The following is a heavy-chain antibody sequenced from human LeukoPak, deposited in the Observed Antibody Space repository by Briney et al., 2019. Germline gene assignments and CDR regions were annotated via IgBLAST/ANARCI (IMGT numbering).Heavy chain of an antibody. J-gene: IGHJ6*03. Sequence: SETLSLTCTVSGGSISSSSYYWGWIRQPPGKGLEWIGSIYHRGTTYYNPSLKSRVTISVDTSKNQFSLKLSSVTAADTAVYYCARVVEGCSSTSCPAYYYMDVWGKGTTVTISS. D-gene: IGHD2-2*01. CDR1: GGSISSSSYY. CDR3: ARVVEGCSSTSCPAYYYMDV. CDR2: IYHRGTT. V-gene: IGHV4-39*07.